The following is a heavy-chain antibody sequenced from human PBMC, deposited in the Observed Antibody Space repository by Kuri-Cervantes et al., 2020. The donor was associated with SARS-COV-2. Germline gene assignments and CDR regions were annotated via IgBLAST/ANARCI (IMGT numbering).Heavy chain of an antibody. CDR2: IYSCGST. CDR1: GFTVSSNY. V-gene: IGHV3-53*01. D-gene: IGHD1-26*01. CDR3: AKERWSEVGATPFDY. J-gene: IGHJ4*02. Sequence: GGSLRLSCAASGFTVSSNYMSWVRQAPGKGLEWVSVIYSCGSTYYADSVKGRFTISRDNSKNTLYLQMNSLRAEDTAVYYCAKERWSEVGATPFDYWGQGTLVTVSS.